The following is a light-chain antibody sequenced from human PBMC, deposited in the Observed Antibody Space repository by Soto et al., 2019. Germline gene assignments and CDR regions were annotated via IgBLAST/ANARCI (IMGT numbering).Light chain of an antibody. J-gene: IGKJ5*01. CDR2: DAS. V-gene: IGKV1-13*02. CDR3: QQANSFPIT. CDR1: QGISSA. Sequence: AIQLTQSPSSLSASVGDRVTITCRASQGISSAVAWYQQKPGKPPKLLMYDASSLESGVPSRFSGSGSGTEFTLTISSLQPEDFATYYCQQANSFPITFGQGTRLEI.